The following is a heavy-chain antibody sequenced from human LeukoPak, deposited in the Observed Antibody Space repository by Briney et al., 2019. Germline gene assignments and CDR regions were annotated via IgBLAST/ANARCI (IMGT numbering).Heavy chain of an antibody. D-gene: IGHD4-17*01. CDR1: GFTFSSYW. CDR2: INQDGSEK. V-gene: IGHV3-7*03. J-gene: IGHJ5*02. Sequence: GGSLRLSCAASGFTFSSYWMSWVRQAPGKGLEWVATINQDGSEKFYVDSVKGRFTIFRDNAKNSLYLQMNSLRAEDTAVYYCARDYGVAGLFDPWGQGTLVSVSS. CDR3: ARDYGVAGLFDP.